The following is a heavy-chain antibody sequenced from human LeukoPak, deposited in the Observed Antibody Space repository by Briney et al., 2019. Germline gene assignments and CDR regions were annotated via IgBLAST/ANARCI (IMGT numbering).Heavy chain of an antibody. Sequence: SETLSLTCTVSGGSISSYYWSWIRQPPGKGLEWIGYIYYSGSTNYNPSLKSRVTISVDTSKNQFSLKLSSVTAADTAVYYCARDRSGAAPYYFDYWGQGTLVTVSS. CDR2: IYYSGST. CDR3: ARDRSGAAPYYFDY. J-gene: IGHJ4*02. V-gene: IGHV4-59*01. CDR1: GGSISSYY.